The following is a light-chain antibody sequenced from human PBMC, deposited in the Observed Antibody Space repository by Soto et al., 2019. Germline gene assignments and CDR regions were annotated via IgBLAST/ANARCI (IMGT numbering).Light chain of an antibody. CDR2: LNSDGSH. CDR3: QNWYTDIQGI. V-gene: IGLV4-69*01. Sequence: QPVLTQSPSASASLGASVKLTCTLSSGHSTYAIAWPQQQPEQGPRYLMKLNSDGSHIKGDGIPDRFSGSSSGAERYLTISSLQAEDEADYYCQNWYTDIQGIFGGGTKLTVL. CDR1: SGHSTYA. J-gene: IGLJ2*01.